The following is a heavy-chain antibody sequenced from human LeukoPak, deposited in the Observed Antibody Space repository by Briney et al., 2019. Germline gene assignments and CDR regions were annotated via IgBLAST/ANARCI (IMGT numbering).Heavy chain of an antibody. J-gene: IGHJ6*02. V-gene: IGHV3-30*18. D-gene: IGHD4-17*01. CDR3: AKGYGDSTDYYYYGMDV. CDR1: GFTFSSYG. Sequence: GRSLRLSCAASGFTFSSYGMHWVRQAPGKGLEWVAVISYDGSNKYYADSVKGRFTISRDNSKNTLYLQMNSLRAEDTAVYYCAKGYGDSTDYYYYGMDVWGQGTTVTVSS. CDR2: ISYDGSNK.